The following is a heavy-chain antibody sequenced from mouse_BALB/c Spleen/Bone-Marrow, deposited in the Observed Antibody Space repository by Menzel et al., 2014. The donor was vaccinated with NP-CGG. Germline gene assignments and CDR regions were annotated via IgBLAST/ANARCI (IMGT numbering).Heavy chain of an antibody. D-gene: IGHD2-14*01. CDR1: GYTFTNYW. CDR2: IYPSDSYS. CDR3: TRRDRYDYYGVDY. Sequence: VQLQQSGAELVRPGASLKVSCKASGYTFTNYWINWVRQRPGQGLEWIGNIYPSDSYSNYNQKFKDKATLTVDKSSSTAYMQLSSPTSEDSAVYYCTRRDRYDYYGVDYWGQGTSVTVSS. J-gene: IGHJ4*01. V-gene: IGHV1-69*02.